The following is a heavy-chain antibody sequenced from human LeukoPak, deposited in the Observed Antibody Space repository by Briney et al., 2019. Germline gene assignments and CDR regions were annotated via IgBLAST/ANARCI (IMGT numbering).Heavy chain of an antibody. V-gene: IGHV3-48*03. CDR2: ISSSGSTI. CDR3: ARDYPQALWFGQGAFDI. Sequence: GGSLRLSCAASGFTFSSYEMNWVRQAPGKGREWVSYISSSGSTIYYADSVKGRFTISRDNAKNSLYLQMNSLRAEDTAVYYCARDYPQALWFGQGAFDIWGQGTMVTVSS. CDR1: GFTFSSYE. D-gene: IGHD3-10*01. J-gene: IGHJ3*02.